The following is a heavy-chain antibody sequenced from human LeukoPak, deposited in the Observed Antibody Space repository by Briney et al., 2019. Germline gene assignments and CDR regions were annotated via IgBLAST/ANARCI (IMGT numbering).Heavy chain of an antibody. D-gene: IGHD5-24*01. J-gene: IGHJ3*02. CDR1: GYTFTGYD. CDR2: INPNSGGT. Sequence: SVKVSCKASGYTFTGYDMHWVRQAPGQGLEWMGWINPNSGGTNYAQKFQGRVTMTRDTSISRAYMEVSRLRPDDTAVYYCAREREMATIGDAFDIWGQGTMVTVSS. CDR3: AREREMATIGDAFDI. V-gene: IGHV1-2*02.